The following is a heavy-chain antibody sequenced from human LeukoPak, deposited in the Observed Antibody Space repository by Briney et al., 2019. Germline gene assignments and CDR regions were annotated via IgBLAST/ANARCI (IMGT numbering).Heavy chain of an antibody. CDR1: GGSISSYY. D-gene: IGHD3-10*01. J-gene: IGHJ6*03. V-gene: IGHV4-59*08. CDR2: IYYSGST. CDR3: AVGGAYYYGSGSYPGNAFYYYYMDV. Sequence: SETLSLTCTVSGGSISSYYWSWIRQPPGKGLEWIGYIYYSGSTNYNPSLKSRVTISVDTSKNQFSLKLSSVTAADTAVYYCAVGGAYYYGSGSYPGNAFYYYYMDVWGKGTTVTISS.